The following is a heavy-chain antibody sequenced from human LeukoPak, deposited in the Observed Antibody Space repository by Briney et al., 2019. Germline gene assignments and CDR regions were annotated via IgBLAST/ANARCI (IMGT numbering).Heavy chain of an antibody. CDR2: ISAYNGNT. V-gene: IGHV1-18*01. CDR1: GYTFTSYG. CDR3: ARVDEIAAALSVRERAQNHYYYYYGMDV. Sequence: ASVKVSCKASGYTFTSYGISWVRQAPGQGLEWMGWISAYNGNTNYAQKLQGRVTMTTDTSTSTAYMELRSLRSDDTAVYYCARVDEIAAALSVRERAQNHYYYYYGMDVWGQGTTVTVSS. D-gene: IGHD6-13*01. J-gene: IGHJ6*02.